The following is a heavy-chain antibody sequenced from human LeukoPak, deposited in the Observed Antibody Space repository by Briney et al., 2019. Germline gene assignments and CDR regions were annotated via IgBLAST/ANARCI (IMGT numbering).Heavy chain of an antibody. Sequence: KASETLSLTCAVYGGSFSGYYWSWIRQPPGKGLEWIGEINHSGSTNYNPSLKSRVTISVDTSKNQFSLKLSSVTAADTAVYYCARGRRRNRITIFGVVITYYFDYWGQGTLVTVSS. D-gene: IGHD3-3*01. CDR1: GGSFSGYY. V-gene: IGHV4-34*01. CDR3: ARGRRRNRITIFGVVITYYFDY. J-gene: IGHJ4*02. CDR2: INHSGST.